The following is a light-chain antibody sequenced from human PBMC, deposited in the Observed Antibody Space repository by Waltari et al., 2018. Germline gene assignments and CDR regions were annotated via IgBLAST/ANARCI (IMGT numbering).Light chain of an antibody. CDR2: GFN. CDR3: TSYTSSDSWV. V-gene: IGLV2-14*03. J-gene: IGLJ3*02. CDR1: SRDVGGYNY. Sequence: QSALTQPASVSGSPGQSITISCTGTSRDVGGYNYVSWYKQHPNRAPHLMIYGFNKRPSGVSVRFSGSKSDNTASLTISGLQADDEADYYCTSYTSSDSWVFGGGTKLTVL.